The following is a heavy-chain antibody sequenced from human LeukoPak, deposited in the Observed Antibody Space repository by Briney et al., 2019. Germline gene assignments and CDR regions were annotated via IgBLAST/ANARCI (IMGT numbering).Heavy chain of an antibody. V-gene: IGHV4-39*01. D-gene: IGHD3-22*01. Sequence: PSETLSLTCTVSGGSISSSSYYWAWIRQPPGQGLEWFGSIYYSGSTNYNPSLKSRVTISVDTSKNQFSLKLSSVTAADTAVYYCARHAYYYDSSGYYTNWFDPWGQGTLVTVSS. CDR1: GGSISSSSYY. J-gene: IGHJ5*02. CDR2: IYYSGST. CDR3: ARHAYYYDSSGYYTNWFDP.